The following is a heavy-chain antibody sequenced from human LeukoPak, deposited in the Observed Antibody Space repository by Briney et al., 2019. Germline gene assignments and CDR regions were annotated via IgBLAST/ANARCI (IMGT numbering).Heavy chain of an antibody. Sequence: RGSLRLSCAASGFTFSSYAMSWVRQAPGKGLEWVSAISGSGGSTYYADSVKGRFTISRDNSKNTLYLQMNSLRAEDTAVYYCAKGEGIVGATTPFDYWGQGTLVTVSS. V-gene: IGHV3-23*01. J-gene: IGHJ4*02. CDR3: AKGEGIVGATTPFDY. CDR1: GFTFSSYA. CDR2: ISGSGGST. D-gene: IGHD1-26*01.